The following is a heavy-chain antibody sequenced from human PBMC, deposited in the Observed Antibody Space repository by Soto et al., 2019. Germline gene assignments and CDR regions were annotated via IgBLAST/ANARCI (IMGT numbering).Heavy chain of an antibody. V-gene: IGHV1-69*01. CDR1: GGTFSSYA. D-gene: IGHD3-10*01. CDR3: AGSLVRGVIPTTYYYYGMDV. CDR2: IIPIFGTA. Sequence: QVQLVQSGAEVKKPGSSVKVSCKASGGTFSSYAISWVRQAPGQGLEWMGGIIPIFGTANYAQKFQGRVTITADESTSTAYMELSSLRSEDTAVYYCAGSLVRGVIPTTYYYYGMDVWGQGTTVTVSS. J-gene: IGHJ6*02.